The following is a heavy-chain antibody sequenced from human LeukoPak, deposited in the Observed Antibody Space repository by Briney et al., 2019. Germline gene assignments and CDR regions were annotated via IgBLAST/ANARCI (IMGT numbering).Heavy chain of an antibody. J-gene: IGHJ3*02. CDR1: GFTFSSYA. CDR2: ISGSAGNT. Sequence: PGGSLRLSCAASGFTFSSYAMNWVRQAPGKGLEWVSTISGSAGNTYYADSVKGRFTISRDNSKNTLYLQMNSLRAEDTAVYYCAKVRRGDYFAFDIWGQGTMVTVSS. D-gene: IGHD4-17*01. V-gene: IGHV3-23*01. CDR3: AKVRRGDYFAFDI.